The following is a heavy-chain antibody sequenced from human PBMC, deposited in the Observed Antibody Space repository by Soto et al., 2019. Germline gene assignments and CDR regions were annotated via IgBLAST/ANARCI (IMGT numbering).Heavy chain of an antibody. Sequence: GGSLRLSCETSGFSFSVYGMHWVRQAPGKGLEWVAVIWYDASKQFYAASVEGRFTISRDNSKAILYLQMNSLRAEDTAVYYCAAWAEGATEVHWGQGTLVTVSS. CDR2: IWYDASKQ. J-gene: IGHJ4*02. CDR1: GFSFSVYG. V-gene: IGHV3-33*01. CDR3: AAWAEGATEVH. D-gene: IGHD2-15*01.